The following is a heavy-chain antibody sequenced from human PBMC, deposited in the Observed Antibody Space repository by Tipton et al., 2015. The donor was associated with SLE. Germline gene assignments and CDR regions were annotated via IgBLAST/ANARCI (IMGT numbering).Heavy chain of an antibody. CDR3: AGQRGWSWFDP. D-gene: IGHD6-25*01. CDR2: IYTSGST. Sequence: LRLSCTVSGGSISSHYWSWIRQPAGKGLEWIGRIYTSGSTNYNPSLKSRVTMSVDTSKNQFSLKLSSVTAADTAVYYCAGQRGWSWFDPWGQGTLVTVSS. J-gene: IGHJ5*02. CDR1: GGSISSHY. V-gene: IGHV4-4*07.